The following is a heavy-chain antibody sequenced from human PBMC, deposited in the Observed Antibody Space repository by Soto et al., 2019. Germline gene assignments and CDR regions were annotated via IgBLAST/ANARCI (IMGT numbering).Heavy chain of an antibody. CDR2: ISYDGSNK. V-gene: IGHV3-30-3*01. J-gene: IGHJ4*02. CDR1: GFTFSSYA. Sequence: QVQLVESGGGVVQPGRSLRLSCAASGFTFSSYAMHWVRQAPGKGLEWVAVISYDGSNKYYADSVKGRFTISRDNSKNTLYLQMNSLRTDDTAVHYCVRDGNHYDSSGPCFDYWGQGTLVTVSS. CDR3: VRDGNHYDSSGPCFDY. D-gene: IGHD3-22*01.